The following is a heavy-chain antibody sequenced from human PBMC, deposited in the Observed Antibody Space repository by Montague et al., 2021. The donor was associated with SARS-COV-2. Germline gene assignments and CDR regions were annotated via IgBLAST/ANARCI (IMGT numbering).Heavy chain of an antibody. D-gene: IGHD3-3*01. V-gene: IGHV4-38-2*02. J-gene: IGHJ4*02. Sequence: SETLSLTCTVSGYSISSGYYWGWIRQPPGKGLEWIGSIYHSGSTYYNPPLKSRVTIVVDTSNNQFPLKRSAATAADTAVYYCAGDVRYYDFWNRRDQTSPDYWGQGTLVTVSS. CDR3: AGDVRYYDFWNRRDQTSPDY. CDR2: IYHSGST. CDR1: GYSISSGYY.